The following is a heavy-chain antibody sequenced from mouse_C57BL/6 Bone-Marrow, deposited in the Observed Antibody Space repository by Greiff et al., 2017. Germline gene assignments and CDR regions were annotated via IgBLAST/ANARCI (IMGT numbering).Heavy chain of an antibody. J-gene: IGHJ1*03. Sequence: QVQLQQSGAELMKPGASVKLSCKATGYTFTGYWIEWVKQRPGHGLEWIGEILPGSGSTNYTEKFKGKATFTADTSSNTAYMQLSSLTTEDSAIYYCARDGYFDVWGTGTTVTVSS. CDR2: ILPGSGST. CDR3: ARDGYFDV. CDR1: GYTFTGYW. V-gene: IGHV1-9*01.